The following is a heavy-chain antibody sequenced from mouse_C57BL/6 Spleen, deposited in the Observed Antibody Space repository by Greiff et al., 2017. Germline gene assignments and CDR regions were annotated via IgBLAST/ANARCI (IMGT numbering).Heavy chain of an antibody. Sequence: QVQLQQPGAELVKPGASVKLSCKASGYTFTSYWMQWVKQRPGQGLEWIGEIDPSDSYTNYNQKFKGKATLTVDTSSSTAYMQLSSLTSEDSAVYYCASTVAFDYWGQGTTLTVSS. CDR2: IDPSDSYT. CDR3: ASTVAFDY. J-gene: IGHJ2*01. CDR1: GYTFTSYW. V-gene: IGHV1-50*01. D-gene: IGHD1-1*01.